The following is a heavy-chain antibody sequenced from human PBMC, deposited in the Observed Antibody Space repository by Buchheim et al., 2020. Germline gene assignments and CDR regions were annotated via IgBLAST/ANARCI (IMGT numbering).Heavy chain of an antibody. CDR1: GYTFTGYY. CDR2: INPNSGGT. V-gene: IGHV1-2*02. D-gene: IGHD2-2*01. CDR3: AREWLVPAAIAFDP. J-gene: IGHJ5*02. Sequence: QVQLVQSGAEVKKPGASVKVSCKASGYTFTGYYMHWVRQAPGQGLEWMGWINPNSGGTNYAQKVQGRVTMTRDTSISTAYMELSRLRSDDTAVYYCAREWLVPAAIAFDPWGQGTL.